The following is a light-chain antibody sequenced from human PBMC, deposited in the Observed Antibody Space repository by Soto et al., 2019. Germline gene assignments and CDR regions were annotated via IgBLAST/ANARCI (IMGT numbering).Light chain of an antibody. CDR2: GAS. CDR3: QQYGSSPTT. V-gene: IGKV3-20*01. Sequence: EIVLTQSPGTLSLSPGERATLSCRASQHVSNNYLAWYQQKPGQAPRLLIYGASSRATGIPDRFSGSGSGTDFTLTIRKLEPEDFAVYYCQQYGSSPTTFGQGTKVDIK. CDR1: QHVSNNY. J-gene: IGKJ1*01.